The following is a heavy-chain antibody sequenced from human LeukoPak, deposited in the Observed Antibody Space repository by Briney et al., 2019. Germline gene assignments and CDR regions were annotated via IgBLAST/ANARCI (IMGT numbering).Heavy chain of an antibody. CDR2: IYHSGST. CDR1: GGSFSGYS. CDR3: ARADSGYDLDYFDY. J-gene: IGHJ4*02. Sequence: SETLSLTCAVYGGSFSGYSWSWIRQPPGKGLEWIGYIYHSGSTYYNPSLKSRVTISVDRSKNQFSLKLSSVTAADTAVYYCARADSGYDLDYFDYWGQGTLVTVSS. V-gene: IGHV4-30-2*01. D-gene: IGHD5-12*01.